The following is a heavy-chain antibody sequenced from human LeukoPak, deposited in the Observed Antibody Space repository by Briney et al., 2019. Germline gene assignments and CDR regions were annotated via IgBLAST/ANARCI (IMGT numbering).Heavy chain of an antibody. V-gene: IGHV4-38-2*02. CDR1: GYSISSGYY. CDR3: ARDGGSYSSSRWFDP. J-gene: IGHJ5*02. CDR2: IYHSGST. Sequence: SETLSLTCIVSGYSISSGYYWGWIRQPPGKGLEWIGSIYHSGSTYYNPSRKSRVTISVDTSKNQFSLTLSSVTAADTAVYYCARDGGSYSSSRWFDPWGQGTLVTVSS. D-gene: IGHD6-13*01.